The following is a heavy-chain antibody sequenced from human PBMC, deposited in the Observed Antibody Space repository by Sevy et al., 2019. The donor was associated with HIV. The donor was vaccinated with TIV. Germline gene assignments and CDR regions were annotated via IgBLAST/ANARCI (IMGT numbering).Heavy chain of an antibody. CDR1: GGAINNYY. D-gene: IGHD3-10*02. CDR2: IFCNGVT. J-gene: IGHJ4*02. Sequence: SETLSLTCTVSGGAINNYYWSWIRQSPGKGLEWIGYIFCNGVTRYSPSLKSRVTISVDTSKNQFSLKLNSVTAADTAVYYCGRHVAVPYFREGFDYWGQGTLVTVSS. CDR3: GRHVAVPYFREGFDY. V-gene: IGHV4-59*08.